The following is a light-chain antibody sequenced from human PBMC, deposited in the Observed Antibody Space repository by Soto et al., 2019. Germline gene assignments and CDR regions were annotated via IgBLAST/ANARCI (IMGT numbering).Light chain of an antibody. Sequence: QSALTQPASLSGSPGQSITISCTGTSSDIGAYDYVSWFQQHPGKAPKLMISEVNNRPSGVSNRFSGSKSGNTAYLTISGLQVEDEADYYCQSYDNSLSASLFGGGTKLTVL. CDR1: SSDIGAYDY. J-gene: IGLJ3*02. V-gene: IGLV2-14*01. CDR3: QSYDNSLSASL. CDR2: EVN.